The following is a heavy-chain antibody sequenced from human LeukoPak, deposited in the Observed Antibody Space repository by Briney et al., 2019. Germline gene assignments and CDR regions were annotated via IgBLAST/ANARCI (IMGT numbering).Heavy chain of an antibody. Sequence: GGSLGLSCAASGFTFSSYSMNWVRQAPGKGLEWVSSISSSSSYIYYADSVKGRFTISRDNAKNSLYLQMNSLRAEDTAVYYCAREVVPAAIAGWFDPWGQGTLVTVSS. CDR1: GFTFSSYS. CDR2: ISSSSSYI. CDR3: AREVVPAAIAGWFDP. D-gene: IGHD2-2*01. J-gene: IGHJ5*02. V-gene: IGHV3-21*01.